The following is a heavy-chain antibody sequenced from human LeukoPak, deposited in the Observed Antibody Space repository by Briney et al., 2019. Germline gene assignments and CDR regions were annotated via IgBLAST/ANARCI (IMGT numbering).Heavy chain of an antibody. V-gene: IGHV5-51*01. J-gene: IGHJ6*02. CDR1: GYIFTIYW. CDR2: IYPEGSDT. CDR3: ARHYDCSSTSCQNYYYYYGMDV. D-gene: IGHD2-2*01. Sequence: GESLKISCKGSGYIFTIYWIAWVRQMPGKGLEWMGIIYPEGSDTRYSPSFQGQVPISADKSISTAYLQWSSLKPSDTAMYYCARHYDCSSTSCQNYYYYYGMDVWGQGTTVTVSS.